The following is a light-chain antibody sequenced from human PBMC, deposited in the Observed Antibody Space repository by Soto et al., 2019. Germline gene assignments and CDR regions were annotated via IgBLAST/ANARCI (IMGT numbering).Light chain of an antibody. V-gene: IGKV1-39*01. CDR2: AAS. CDR1: QTINSY. J-gene: IGKJ1*01. CDR3: QQSYTTLRA. Sequence: DIQMTQSPSSLSASVGDRVTITCRASQTINSYLNWYQQKPGRAPKLLIYAASSLQSGVPSRFSGSGSGTDFTLTINSLQPEDFATYYCQQSYTTLRAFGQGTRVEIK.